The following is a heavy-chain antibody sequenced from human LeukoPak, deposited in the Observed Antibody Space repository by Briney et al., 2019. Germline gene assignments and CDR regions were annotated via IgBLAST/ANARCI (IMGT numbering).Heavy chain of an antibody. V-gene: IGHV1-69*05. Sequence: SVKVSCKAPGGTFSSYAISWVRQAPGQGLEWMGRIIPIFGTANYAQKFQGRVTITTDESTSTAYMELRSLRSEDTAVYYCARDRGNWNDMNWFDPWGQGTLVTVSS. CDR1: GGTFSSYA. D-gene: IGHD1-1*01. J-gene: IGHJ5*02. CDR3: ARDRGNWNDMNWFDP. CDR2: IIPIFGTA.